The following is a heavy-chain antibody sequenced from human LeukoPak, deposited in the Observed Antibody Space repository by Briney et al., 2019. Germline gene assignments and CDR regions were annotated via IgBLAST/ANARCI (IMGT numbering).Heavy chain of an antibody. V-gene: IGHV4-34*01. D-gene: IGHD4-23*01. CDR2: INHSGST. CDR3: ARGVLRWSTPFDY. Sequence: SETLSLTCAVYGGSFSGYYWSWIRQPPGKGLEWIGEINHSGSTNYNPSLKSRVTISVDTSKNQFSLKLSSVTAADTAVYYCARGVLRWSTPFDYWGQGTLVTVSS. J-gene: IGHJ4*02. CDR1: GGSFSGYY.